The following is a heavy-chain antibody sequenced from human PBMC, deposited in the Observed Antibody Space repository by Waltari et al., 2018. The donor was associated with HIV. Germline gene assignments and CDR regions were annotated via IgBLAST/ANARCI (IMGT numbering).Heavy chain of an antibody. J-gene: IGHJ4*02. Sequence: QVQLQESGPGLVKPSETLSLTASVPADPTTGYHWIWIRQPPGKGLESIGYIYYSGKTNYNPSLRSRVDISVDTSMSQFYLKLNSVTAADTAVYFCARLRGDRTAVIDYWGQGTLVTVSS. CDR2: IYYSGKT. CDR3: ARLRGDRTAVIDY. V-gene: IGHV4-59*08. D-gene: IGHD2-21*02. CDR1: ADPTTGYH.